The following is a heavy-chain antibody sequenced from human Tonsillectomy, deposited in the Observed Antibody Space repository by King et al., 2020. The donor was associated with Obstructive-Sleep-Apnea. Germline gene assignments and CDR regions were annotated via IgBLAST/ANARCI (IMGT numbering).Heavy chain of an antibody. V-gene: IGHV4-39*07. Sequence: QLQESGPGLVKPSETLSLTCTVSGGSISRSNYYWAWIRQPPGKGLEWIGSIYYSWSTYYNPSLKSRVTMSVDTCKNQFSLKLTSVTAADTAVYYCARDPYSYFDYWGQGTLVTASS. D-gene: IGHD1-26*01. J-gene: IGHJ4*02. CDR1: GGSISRSNYY. CDR2: IYYSWST. CDR3: ARDPYSYFDY.